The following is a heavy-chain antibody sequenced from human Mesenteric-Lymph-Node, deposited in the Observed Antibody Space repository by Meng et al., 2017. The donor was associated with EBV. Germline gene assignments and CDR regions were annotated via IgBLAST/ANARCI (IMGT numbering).Heavy chain of an antibody. Sequence: QVQLQQWGAVLLKHSETLSLTCAVYGGSFSGYYWSWIRQPPGKGLEWIGEINHSGSTNYNPSLKSRVTISVDTSKNQFSLKLSSVTAADTAVYYCARKEQQLVHYFDYWGQGTLVTVFS. V-gene: IGHV4-34*01. CDR2: INHSGST. CDR1: GGSFSGYY. CDR3: ARKEQQLVHYFDY. J-gene: IGHJ4*02. D-gene: IGHD6-13*01.